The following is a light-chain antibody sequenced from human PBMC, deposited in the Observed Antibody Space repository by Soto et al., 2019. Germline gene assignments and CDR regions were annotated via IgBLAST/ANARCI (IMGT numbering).Light chain of an antibody. CDR3: QSYDSSLSVV. CDR2: GNS. CDR1: SSNIGAGYN. Sequence: QSVLTQPPSVSGAPGQRVTISCTGSSSNIGAGYNVHWYQQLPGTAPKLLISGNSNRPSGVPDRFSGSKSGTSASLAITGRQAEDEADYYCQSYDSSLSVVFGGGTKLTVL. V-gene: IGLV1-40*01. J-gene: IGLJ2*01.